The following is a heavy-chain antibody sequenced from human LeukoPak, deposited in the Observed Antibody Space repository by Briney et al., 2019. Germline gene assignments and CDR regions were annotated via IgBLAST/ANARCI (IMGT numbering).Heavy chain of an antibody. CDR2: INNSGST. Sequence: SETLSLTCAVYGSSFNYFFWRWDRPSPEKGLEWIGEINNSGSTSYNPSLNSRVIMSVDRSKNQFSLRLTSVTAADTAVYYCARGRYGPPLGNWGQGTLVTVSS. J-gene: IGHJ4*02. D-gene: IGHD3-10*01. CDR1: GSSFNYFF. CDR3: ARGRYGPPLGN. V-gene: IGHV4-34*01.